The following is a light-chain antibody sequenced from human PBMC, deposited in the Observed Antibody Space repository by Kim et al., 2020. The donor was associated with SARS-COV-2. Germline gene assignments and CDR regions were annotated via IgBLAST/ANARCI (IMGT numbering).Light chain of an antibody. CDR2: GTS. CDR1: QSVISAH. CDR3: QQYGSSLTWT. J-gene: IGKJ1*01. Sequence: PGERATLSCSASQSVISAHLAWYQQKPGQAPRLLIYGTSSRAIGIPDRFSGSGSGTDFTLTISRLEPEDFVVYYCQQYGSSLTWTFGQGTKVDIK. V-gene: IGKV3-20*01.